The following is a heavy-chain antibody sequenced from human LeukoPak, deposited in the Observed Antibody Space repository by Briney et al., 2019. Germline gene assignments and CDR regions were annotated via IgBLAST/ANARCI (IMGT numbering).Heavy chain of an antibody. V-gene: IGHV4-59*01. CDR3: ARRQQLALWDY. CDR2: IYYSGST. Sequence: SETLSLTCTVSGGSISSYYWSWIRQPPGKGLEWIGYIYYSGSTNYNPSLKSRVTISVDTSKNQFSLKLSSVTAADTAVYYCARRQQLALWDYWGQGTLVTVSS. CDR1: GGSISSYY. J-gene: IGHJ4*02. D-gene: IGHD6-13*01.